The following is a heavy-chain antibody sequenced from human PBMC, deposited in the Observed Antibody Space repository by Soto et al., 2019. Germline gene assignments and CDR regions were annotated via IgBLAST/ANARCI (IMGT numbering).Heavy chain of an antibody. Sequence: SETLSLTCAVYGGSFSGYYWSWTRQPPGKGLEWIGEINHSGSTNYNPSLKSRVTISVDTSKNQFSLKLSSVTAADTAVYYCARVGRRITMVRGVYYFDYWGQGTLVTVSS. V-gene: IGHV4-34*01. CDR3: ARVGRRITMVRGVYYFDY. D-gene: IGHD3-10*01. J-gene: IGHJ4*02. CDR1: GGSFSGYY. CDR2: INHSGST.